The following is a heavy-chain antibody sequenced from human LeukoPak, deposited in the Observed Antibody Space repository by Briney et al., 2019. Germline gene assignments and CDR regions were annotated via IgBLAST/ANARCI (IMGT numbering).Heavy chain of an antibody. Sequence: SETLSLTCTVSGGSVSNYWSWIRQPPGKGLEWIGYTYYSGSTNYNPSLKSRVTISVDTSKNQFSLKLSSVTAADTAVYYCARGTYYDFWSGYYPHFDYWGQGTLVTVSS. V-gene: IGHV4-59*02. CDR1: GGSVSNY. D-gene: IGHD3-3*01. CDR2: TYYSGST. CDR3: ARGTYYDFWSGYYPHFDY. J-gene: IGHJ4*02.